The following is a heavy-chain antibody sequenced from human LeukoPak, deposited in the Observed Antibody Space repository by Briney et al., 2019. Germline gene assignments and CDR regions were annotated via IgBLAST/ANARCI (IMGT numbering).Heavy chain of an antibody. CDR2: IYHSGNT. CDR1: GYSISSDYY. V-gene: IGHV4-38-2*02. D-gene: IGHD6-13*01. CDR3: ARHGPTGAAAGTGWFDP. J-gene: IGHJ5*02. Sequence: SETLSLTCSVSGYSISSDYYWGWIRQPPGKGLEWIGSIYHSGNTYYNPSLKSRVTISVDTSKNQFSLKLSSVTAADTAVYYCARHGPTGAAAGTGWFDPWGQGTLVTVSS.